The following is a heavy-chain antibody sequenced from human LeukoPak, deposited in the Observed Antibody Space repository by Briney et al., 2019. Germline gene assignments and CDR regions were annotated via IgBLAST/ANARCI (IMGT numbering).Heavy chain of an antibody. V-gene: IGHV3-30*09. CDR1: GFTFSNFA. Sequence: PGGSLRLSCAASGFTFSNFAVHWVRQAPGKGLEWVAVISYDGSNKYYADSVKGRFAISRDNSKNTLYLQMNSLITEDTAVYYCARAPYGGTFYNWFDPWGQGTLVTVSS. J-gene: IGHJ5*02. CDR2: ISYDGSNK. CDR3: ARAPYGGTFYNWFDP. D-gene: IGHD4-17*01.